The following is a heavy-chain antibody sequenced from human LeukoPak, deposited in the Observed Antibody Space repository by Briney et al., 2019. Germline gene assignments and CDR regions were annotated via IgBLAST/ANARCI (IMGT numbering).Heavy chain of an antibody. V-gene: IGHV3-23*01. J-gene: IGHJ4*02. CDR1: GFTFSSYA. CDR3: AKVYGSGSYYNPFDY. CDR2: ISGSGGST. D-gene: IGHD3-10*01. Sequence: GGSLRLSCAASGFTFSSYAVSWVRQAPGKGLEWVSAISGSGGSTYYADSVKGRFTISRDNSKNTLYLQMNSLRAEDTAVYYCAKVYGSGSYYNPFDYWGQGTLVTVSS.